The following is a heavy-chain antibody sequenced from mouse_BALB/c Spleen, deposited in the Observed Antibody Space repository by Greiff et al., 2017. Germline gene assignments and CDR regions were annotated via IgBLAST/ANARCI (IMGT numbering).Heavy chain of an antibody. Sequence: EVKVVESGGGLVKPGGSLKLSCAASGFTFSDYYMYWVRQTPEKRLEWVATISDGGSDTYYPDSVKGRFTISRDNAKNNLYLQMSSLKSEDTAMYYCARDGGWDGFAYWGQGTLVTVSA. J-gene: IGHJ3*01. CDR2: ISDGGSDT. V-gene: IGHV5-4*02. D-gene: IGHD4-1*01. CDR1: GFTFSDYY. CDR3: ARDGGWDGFAY.